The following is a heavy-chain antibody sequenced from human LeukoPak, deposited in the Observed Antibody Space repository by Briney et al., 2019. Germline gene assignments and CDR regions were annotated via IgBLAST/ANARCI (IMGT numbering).Heavy chain of an antibody. CDR3: VRDGDDFNFDY. D-gene: IGHD5-24*01. V-gene: IGHV3-74*01. CDR1: GFTFSRYW. Sequence: PGGSLRLSCAASGFTFSRYWMSWVRQAPGKGLEWVSRVIRDGSFTNYADSVKGRFTISRDNAKNTLYLQMGSLRAEDTAVYFCVRDGDDFNFDYWGQGSLVTVSS. J-gene: IGHJ4*02. CDR2: VIRDGSFT.